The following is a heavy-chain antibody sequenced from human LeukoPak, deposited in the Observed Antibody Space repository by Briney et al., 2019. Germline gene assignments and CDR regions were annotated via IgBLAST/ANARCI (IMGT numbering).Heavy chain of an antibody. V-gene: IGHV4-59*01. Sequence: SETLSLTCTVSGGSISPYYWNWIRQPPGKGLEWIGYIYYSGSTNYSPSLKSRVTILVDTSKNQFSLKLSSVTAADTAVYYCARGREILGYWGQGTLVTVSS. J-gene: IGHJ4*02. CDR2: IYYSGST. CDR3: ARGREILGY. D-gene: IGHD1-26*01. CDR1: GGSISPYY.